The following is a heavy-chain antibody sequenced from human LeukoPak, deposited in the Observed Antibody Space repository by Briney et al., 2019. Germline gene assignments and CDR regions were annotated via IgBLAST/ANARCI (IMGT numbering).Heavy chain of an antibody. CDR1: GYTFTSYG. V-gene: IGHV1-18*01. CDR2: ISAYNGNT. CDR3: AGEWLAQSYFDY. Sequence: GASVKVSCKASGYTFTSYGISWVRQAPGQGLEWMGWISAYNGNTNYAQKLQSRVTISIDMSKNQFSLKLSSVAAADTAIYYCAGEWLAQSYFDYWGQGTLVTVSS. J-gene: IGHJ4*02. D-gene: IGHD6-19*01.